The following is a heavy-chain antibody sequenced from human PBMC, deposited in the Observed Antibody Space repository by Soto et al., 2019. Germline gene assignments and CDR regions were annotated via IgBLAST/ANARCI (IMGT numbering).Heavy chain of an antibody. Sequence: PSETLSLTCAVSSGSISSSNWWSWVRQPPGKGLEWIGEIYHSGSTNYNPSLKSRVTISVDKSKNQFSLKLSSVTAADTAVYYCARRTYYDFWSGTTDKLSEALDYWGQGTLVTVSS. D-gene: IGHD3-3*01. CDR2: IYHSGST. CDR1: SGSISSSNW. V-gene: IGHV4-4*02. J-gene: IGHJ4*02. CDR3: ARRTYYDFWSGTTDKLSEALDY.